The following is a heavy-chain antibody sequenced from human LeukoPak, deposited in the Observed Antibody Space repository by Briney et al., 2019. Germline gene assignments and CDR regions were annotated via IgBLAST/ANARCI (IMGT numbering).Heavy chain of an antibody. CDR3: AREVGAPE. CDR2: ISGSASYI. D-gene: IGHD1-26*01. CDR1: GFTFRSYS. Sequence: GGSLRLSCAASGFTFRSYSMNWVRQAPGKGLEWVSSISGSASYIYYADSVKGRFTISRDNAKNLLYLQMNSLRAEDTAVYYCAREVGAPEWGQGTLVTVSS. V-gene: IGHV3-21*01. J-gene: IGHJ4*02.